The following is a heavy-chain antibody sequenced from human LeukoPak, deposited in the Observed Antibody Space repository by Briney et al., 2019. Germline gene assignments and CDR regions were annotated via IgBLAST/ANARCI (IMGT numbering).Heavy chain of an antibody. CDR2: INPNSGGT. J-gene: IGHJ5*02. D-gene: IGHD1-26*01. Sequence: ASVKVSCKASGYTFTDYYMHWVRQAPGQGLEWMGRINPNSGGTNYAQKFQGRVTMTRDTSISTAYMELSRLRSDDTAAYYCARAIYRAIVGAIPSDPWGQGTLVTVSS. CDR1: GYTFTDYY. V-gene: IGHV1-2*06. CDR3: ARAIYRAIVGAIPSDP.